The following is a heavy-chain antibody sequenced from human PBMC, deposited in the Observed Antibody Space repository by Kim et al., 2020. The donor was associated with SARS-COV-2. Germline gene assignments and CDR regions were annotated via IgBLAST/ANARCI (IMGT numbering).Heavy chain of an antibody. CDR1: GFTFSSHY. J-gene: IGHJ4*02. V-gene: IGHV3-74*03. CDR2: ISRDGSER. Sequence: GGSLRLSCVASGFTFSSHYVHWLRQVPGKRLQWVSRISRDGSERMYADSVKGRFTTSRDNAKNTVYLQMNSLRVEDTAVYYCTREGPRSGSYPCPDSWGQGTLVTVSS. D-gene: IGHD1-26*01. CDR3: TREGPRSGSYPCPDS.